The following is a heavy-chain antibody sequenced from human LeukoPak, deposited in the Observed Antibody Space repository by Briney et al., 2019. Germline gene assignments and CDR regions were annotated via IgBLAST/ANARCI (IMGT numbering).Heavy chain of an antibody. Sequence: SETLSLTCTVSGGSISSSSYYWGWIRQPPGKGLEWIGSIYYSGSTYYNTSLKSRVTISVDTSKNQFSLKLRSVTAADTAVYYCARHLLLYRSWPFDYWGRGTLVTVSS. CDR1: GGSISSSSYY. V-gene: IGHV4-39*01. J-gene: IGHJ4*02. D-gene: IGHD6-13*01. CDR2: IYYSGST. CDR3: ARHLLLYRSWPFDY.